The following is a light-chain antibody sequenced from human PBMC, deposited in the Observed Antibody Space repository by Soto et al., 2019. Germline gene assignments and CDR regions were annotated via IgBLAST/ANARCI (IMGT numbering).Light chain of an antibody. Sequence: IVMTQSPDSLAVSLGESATINCKSSQSVLSSANHQNHLAWYQQKPGQPPRLLIYWASTRESGVPDRFSGGGSGTDFTLTISSLQAEDVAVYYCQQYYTTPLTFGGGTKVEIX. CDR3: QQYYTTPLT. J-gene: IGKJ4*01. CDR1: QSVLSSANHQNH. CDR2: WAS. V-gene: IGKV4-1*01.